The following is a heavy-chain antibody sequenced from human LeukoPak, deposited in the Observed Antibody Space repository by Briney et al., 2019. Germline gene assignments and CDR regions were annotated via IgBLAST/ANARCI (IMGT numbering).Heavy chain of an antibody. D-gene: IGHD4-11*01. Sequence: PSVKVSCKASGYTFTGYYMHWVRQAPGQGLEWMGWINPNSGGTNYAQKFQGRVTMTRDTSISTAYMELSRLRSDDTAVYYCARRTTVTNWFDPWGQGTLVTVSS. CDR1: GYTFTGYY. CDR2: INPNSGGT. V-gene: IGHV1-2*02. J-gene: IGHJ5*02. CDR3: ARRTTVTNWFDP.